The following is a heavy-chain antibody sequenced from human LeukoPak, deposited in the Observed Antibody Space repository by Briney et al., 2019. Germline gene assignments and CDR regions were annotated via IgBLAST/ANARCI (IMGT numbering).Heavy chain of an antibody. D-gene: IGHD6-13*01. CDR1: GFTVSGNY. CDR3: ARDGRIGSSWYSGFDN. CDR2: IYSGGST. J-gene: IGHJ4*02. V-gene: IGHV3-66*01. Sequence: PGGSLRLSCAASGFTVSGNYMSWVRQAPGKGLEWVSVIYSGGSTYYADSVKGRFTISRDNSKNTLYLQMNSLRAEDTAVYYCARDGRIGSSWYSGFDNWGQGNLVTVSS.